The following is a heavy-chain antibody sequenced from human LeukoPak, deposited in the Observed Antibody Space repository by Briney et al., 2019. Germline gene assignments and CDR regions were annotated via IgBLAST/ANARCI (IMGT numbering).Heavy chain of an antibody. Sequence: PGGSLRLSCAASGFTFSSYAMSWVRQAPGKGLEWVSAISGSGGSTYYADSVKGRFSISRDNSKNTLYLQMNSLRAEDTAVYYCAKFGIVVVPAALDVWGQGTTVTVSS. CDR2: ISGSGGST. D-gene: IGHD2-2*01. J-gene: IGHJ6*02. CDR3: AKFGIVVVPAALDV. V-gene: IGHV3-23*01. CDR1: GFTFSSYA.